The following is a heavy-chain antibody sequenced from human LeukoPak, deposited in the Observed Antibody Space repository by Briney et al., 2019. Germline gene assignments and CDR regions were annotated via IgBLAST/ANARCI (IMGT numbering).Heavy chain of an antibody. CDR3: AREAAAYCGGDCWVDY. D-gene: IGHD2-21*02. J-gene: IGHJ4*02. CDR1: EFTFSTYA. CDR2: ISYDGTNK. Sequence: PGRSLRLSCSASEFTFSTYAMHWVRQAPGKGLEWVAVISYDGTNKYYADSVKGRFTVSRDNSKNTLYLQMNSLRPEDTAIYYCAREAAAYCGGDCWVDYWGQGTLVTVSS. V-gene: IGHV3-30-3*01.